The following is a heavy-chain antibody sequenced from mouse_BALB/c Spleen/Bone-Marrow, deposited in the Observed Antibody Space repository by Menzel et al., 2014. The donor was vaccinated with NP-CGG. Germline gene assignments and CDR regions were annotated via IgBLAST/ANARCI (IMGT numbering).Heavy chain of an antibody. V-gene: IGHV4-1*02. Sequence: EVQLQQSGGGLVQPGGSLKLSRAASGFDFSRYWMTWVRQAPGKGLEWIGEVNPASSTINYTPSLKDKFIISRDNAKNTLYLQMSKVRSEDTALYYCAKNYYYGYVAYWGQGTLVTVSA. CDR2: VNPASSTI. D-gene: IGHD1-2*01. CDR3: AKNYYYGYVAY. CDR1: GFDFSRYW. J-gene: IGHJ3*01.